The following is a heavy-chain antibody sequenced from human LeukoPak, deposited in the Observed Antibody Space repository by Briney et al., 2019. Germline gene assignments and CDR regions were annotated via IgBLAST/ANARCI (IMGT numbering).Heavy chain of an antibody. CDR1: GYTFTSYG. J-gene: IGHJ1*01. Sequence: ASVKVSCKASGYTFTSYGISWVRQAPGQGLEWMGIINPSGGSTSYAQKFQGRVTMTRDTSTSTVYMELSSLRSEDTAVYYCARQYQCSSTSCYGYFQHWGQGTLVTVSS. CDR2: INPSGGST. CDR3: ARQYQCSSTSCYGYFQH. D-gene: IGHD2-2*01. V-gene: IGHV1-46*03.